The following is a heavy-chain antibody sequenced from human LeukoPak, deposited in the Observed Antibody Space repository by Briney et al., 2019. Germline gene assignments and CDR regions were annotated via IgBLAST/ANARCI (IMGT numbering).Heavy chain of an antibody. CDR1: GYTSTNYG. V-gene: IGHV1-18*01. CDR3: ARGQTFWYFDL. D-gene: IGHD2/OR15-2a*01. Sequence: ASVKVSCKASGYTSTNYGISWVRQAPGQGLEWMGWISTYNGNTNYAQKLQGRVTMTTDTSTSTAYMELRSLRSDDTAVYYCARGQTFWYFDLWGRGTLVTVSS. CDR2: ISTYNGNT. J-gene: IGHJ2*01.